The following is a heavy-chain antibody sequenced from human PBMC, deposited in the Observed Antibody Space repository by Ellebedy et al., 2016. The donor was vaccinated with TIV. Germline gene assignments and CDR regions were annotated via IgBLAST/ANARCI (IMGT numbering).Heavy chain of an antibody. CDR3: ARAQVVPAAIDLPDY. Sequence: GESLKISXAASGFTFTIYAMHWVRQAPGKRLEWLTVISDDGSTKYYADSVKGRFTISRDNSKNTLYLQMSSLRAEDTAVYYCARAQVVPAAIDLPDYWGQGTLVTASS. J-gene: IGHJ4*02. CDR2: ISDDGSTK. CDR1: GFTFTIYA. V-gene: IGHV3-30-3*01. D-gene: IGHD2-2*02.